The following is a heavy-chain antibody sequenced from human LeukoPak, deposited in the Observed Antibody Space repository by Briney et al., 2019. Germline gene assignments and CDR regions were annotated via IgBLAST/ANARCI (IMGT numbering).Heavy chain of an antibody. CDR1: GYTFTGYY. CDR3: ARARGPSGDYFGY. V-gene: IGHV1-2*02. Sequence: ASVKVSCKASGYTFTGYYMHWVRQAPGQGLEWMGWINPNGGGTNYAQKFQGRVTMTRDTSTSTAYMELSRLRSDDTAVYYCARARGPSGDYFGYWGQGTLVTVSS. D-gene: IGHD1-26*01. J-gene: IGHJ4*02. CDR2: INPNGGGT.